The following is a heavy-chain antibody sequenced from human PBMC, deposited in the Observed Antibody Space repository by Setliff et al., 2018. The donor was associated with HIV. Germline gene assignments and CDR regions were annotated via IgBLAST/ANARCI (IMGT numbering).Heavy chain of an antibody. CDR1: GDSIKDYY. D-gene: IGHD3-10*01. CDR2: MSFSANS. J-gene: IGHJ4*02. V-gene: IGHV4-59*01. Sequence: PSETLSLTCNVSGDSIKDYYRSWIRQPPGKGLEWLGYMSFSANSNYNPSLKNRITISIDTSKNQFSLRLKSVTAADAAIYYCARGAGAFGAKLDSWGQGSLVTVSS. CDR3: ARGAGAFGAKLDS.